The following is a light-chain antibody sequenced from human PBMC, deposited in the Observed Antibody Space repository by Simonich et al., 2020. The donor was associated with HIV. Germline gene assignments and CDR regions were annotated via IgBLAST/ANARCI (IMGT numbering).Light chain of an antibody. Sequence: DIQMTQSPSSLSASVGDRVTITCQACQDISNYLNWYQQKPGKAPKLLIYDASNLETGVPSRFSGSGFGTDFTFTISSLQPEDIGTYYCQQHDNIILTFGGGTKVEI. CDR1: QDISNY. CDR2: DAS. CDR3: QQHDNIILT. J-gene: IGKJ4*01. V-gene: IGKV1-33*01.